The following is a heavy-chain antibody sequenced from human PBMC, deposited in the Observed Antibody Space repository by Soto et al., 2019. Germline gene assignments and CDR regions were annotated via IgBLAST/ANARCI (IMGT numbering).Heavy chain of an antibody. V-gene: IGHV3-30*18. CDR1: GFTFSSYG. J-gene: IGHJ6*02. CDR3: AKETYGMDV. Sequence: QVQLVESGGGVVQPGRSLRLSCAASGFTFSSYGMHWVRQAPGKGLEWVAVISYDGSNKYYADSVKGRFTISRDNSKNTLYLQMNSLRAEDTAVYYCAKETYGMDVWGQGTTVTVSS. CDR2: ISYDGSNK.